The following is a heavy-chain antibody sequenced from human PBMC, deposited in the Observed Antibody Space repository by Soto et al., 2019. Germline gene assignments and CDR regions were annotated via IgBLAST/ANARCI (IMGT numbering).Heavy chain of an antibody. CDR3: ARCRIRSSSSVYYYYGMDV. CDR2: IIPIFGTA. Sequence: SVKVSCKASGGTFSSYAISWVRPAPGQGLEWMGGIIPIFGTANYAQKFQGRVTITADESTSTAYMELSSLRSEDTAVYYCARCRIRSSSSVYYYYGMDVWGQGTTVTVSS. CDR1: GGTFSSYA. V-gene: IGHV1-69*13. J-gene: IGHJ6*02. D-gene: IGHD6-6*01.